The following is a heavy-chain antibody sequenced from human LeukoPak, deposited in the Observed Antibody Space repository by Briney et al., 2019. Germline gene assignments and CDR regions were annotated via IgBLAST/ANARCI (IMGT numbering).Heavy chain of an antibody. V-gene: IGHV1-2*02. Sequence: GASVTVSCKASGYTFTGYYMHWVRQAPGQGLEWMGWINPNSGGTNYAQKFQGRVTMTRDTSISTAYMELSRLRSGDTAVYYCARARSGEFDAFDIWGQGTMVTVSS. D-gene: IGHD3-10*01. CDR3: ARARSGEFDAFDI. J-gene: IGHJ3*02. CDR1: GYTFTGYY. CDR2: INPNSGGT.